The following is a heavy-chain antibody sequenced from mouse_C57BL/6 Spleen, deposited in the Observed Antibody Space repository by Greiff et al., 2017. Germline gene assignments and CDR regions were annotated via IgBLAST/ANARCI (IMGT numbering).Heavy chain of an antibody. Sequence: EVQLVESGGGLVKPGGSLKLSCAASGFTFSDYGMHWVRQAPEKGLEWVAYISSGSSTIYYADTVKGRVTISRDNAKNTLFLQMTSLRSEDTAMYYCASLGGSWFAYWGQGTLVTVSA. V-gene: IGHV5-17*01. CDR3: ASLGGSWFAY. D-gene: IGHD4-1*01. J-gene: IGHJ3*01. CDR1: GFTFSDYG. CDR2: ISSGSSTI.